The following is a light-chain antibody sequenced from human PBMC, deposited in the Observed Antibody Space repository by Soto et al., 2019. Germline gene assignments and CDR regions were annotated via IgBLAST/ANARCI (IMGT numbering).Light chain of an antibody. CDR2: RAS. V-gene: IGKV1-5*03. J-gene: IGKJ2*01. CDR3: QQYGFFLT. Sequence: DVQMTQSPSTLSASVGDTVTITCRASQSIDTALAWYQQKPGKAPNLLIYRASNLESGVPSRFSGSGSETEFTLAISSLQPDDFATYYCQQYGFFLTFGQGTKLEIK. CDR1: QSIDTA.